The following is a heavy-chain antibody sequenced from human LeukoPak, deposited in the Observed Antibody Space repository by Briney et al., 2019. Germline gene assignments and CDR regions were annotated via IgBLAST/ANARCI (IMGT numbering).Heavy chain of an antibody. CDR2: ISYDGSNK. J-gene: IGHJ4*02. CDR1: GFTFSSYA. D-gene: IGHD3-9*01. CDR3: AKDRVLRYFDWLFDLDY. Sequence: GGSLRLSCAASGFTFSSYAMHWVRQAPGKGLEWVAVISYDGSNKYYADSVKGRFTISRDNSTNTLYLQMNSLRAEDTAAYYCAKDRVLRYFDWLFDLDYWGQGTLVTVSS. V-gene: IGHV3-30*04.